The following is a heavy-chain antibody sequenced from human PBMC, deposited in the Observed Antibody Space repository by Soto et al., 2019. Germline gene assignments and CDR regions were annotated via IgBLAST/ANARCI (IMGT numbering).Heavy chain of an antibody. CDR1: GYTFTSYG. V-gene: IGHV1-3*01. Sequence: ASEKVSWKASGYTFTSYGIHWVRQAPGQRLEWMGWINAANGDTKYSPKFQGRVTITRDTSASTAYMELSSLRSEDTAVYYCVRRHVSATGIDWFDPWGQGTLVTVSS. D-gene: IGHD6-13*01. CDR2: INAANGDT. CDR3: VRRHVSATGIDWFDP. J-gene: IGHJ5*02.